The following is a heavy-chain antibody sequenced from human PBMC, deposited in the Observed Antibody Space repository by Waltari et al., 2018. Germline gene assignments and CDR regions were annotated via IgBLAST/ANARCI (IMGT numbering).Heavy chain of an antibody. CDR1: DFSTDSW. J-gene: IGHJ4*02. CDR2: MKTDGTSI. CDR3: TRNPGY. V-gene: IGHV3-74*03. Sequence: EVQLVNSGGGLVQPGGSLRLSCAASDFSTDSWLDWVRQAPGKGLVWVSRMKTDGTSITYADSVKGRFTISRDSAKNTYYLQMNSLRAEDTAVYYCTRNPGYWGQGTLVTVSS.